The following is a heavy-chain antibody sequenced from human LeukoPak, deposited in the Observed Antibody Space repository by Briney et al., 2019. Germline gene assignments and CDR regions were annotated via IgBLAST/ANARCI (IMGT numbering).Heavy chain of an antibody. D-gene: IGHD3-22*01. CDR1: GGSFSGYY. V-gene: IGHV4-34*01. J-gene: IGHJ4*02. Sequence: PSETLSLICAVYGGSFSGYYWSWIRQPPGKGLEWIGEINHSGSTNYNPSLKSRVTISVDTSKNQFSLKLSSVTAADTAVYYCARGRRGLYYYDSSGPLFDYWGQGTLVTVSS. CDR2: INHSGST. CDR3: ARGRRGLYYYDSSGPLFDY.